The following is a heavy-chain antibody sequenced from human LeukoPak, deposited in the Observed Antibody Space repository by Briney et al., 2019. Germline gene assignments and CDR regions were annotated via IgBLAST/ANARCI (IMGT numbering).Heavy chain of an antibody. V-gene: IGHV3-23*01. D-gene: IGHD3-16*01. CDR2: ISGGGDNT. CDR3: VRMLWGVNWSFDL. Sequence: GGSLRLSCAASVFTFSTYAMSWVRQAPGKGLEWVSAISGGGDNTYYADSVKGRFTISRDNSKNTLYLQMNSLRDEDTAVYHCVRMLWGVNWSFDLWGRGTLVTVSS. J-gene: IGHJ2*01. CDR1: VFTFSTYA.